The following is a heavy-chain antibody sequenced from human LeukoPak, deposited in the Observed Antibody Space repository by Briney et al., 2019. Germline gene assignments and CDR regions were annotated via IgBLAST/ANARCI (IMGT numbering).Heavy chain of an antibody. CDR3: ARGYSYTNFDY. CDR2: IDYTGRT. V-gene: IGHV4-39*07. D-gene: IGHD5-18*01. J-gene: IGHJ4*02. Sequence: PSETLSLTCTVSGGSISTSGYYWGWIRQPPGMGLEWIGTIDYTGRTYYGSSLKSRVTISLETSKTQFSLRVSSVTAADTAVYYCARGYSYTNFDYWGQGTLVTVSS. CDR1: GGSISTSGYY.